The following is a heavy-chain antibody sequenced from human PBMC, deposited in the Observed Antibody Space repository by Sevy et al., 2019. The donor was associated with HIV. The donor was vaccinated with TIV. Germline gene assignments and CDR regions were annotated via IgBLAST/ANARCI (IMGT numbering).Heavy chain of an antibody. J-gene: IGHJ3*02. D-gene: IGHD3-22*01. CDR1: GGTFSSYA. V-gene: IGHV1-69*13. Sequence: ASVKVSCKASGGTFSSYAISWVRQAPGQGLEWMGGIIPIFGTANYAQKFQGRVTITADESTSTAYMELSSLRSEDTAVYYCARDRSKSGSRQYYYDSSGYSNDAFDIWGQGTMVTVSS. CDR3: ARDRSKSGSRQYYYDSSGYSNDAFDI. CDR2: IIPIFGTA.